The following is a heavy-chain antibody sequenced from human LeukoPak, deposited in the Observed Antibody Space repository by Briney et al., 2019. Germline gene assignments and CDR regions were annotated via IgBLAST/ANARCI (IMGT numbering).Heavy chain of an antibody. CDR2: FSGHGANI. D-gene: IGHD2-21*02. CDR3: VRLTANHSDY. J-gene: IGHJ4*02. CDR1: GFTLSTYA. Sequence: GGSLRLSCAASGFTLSTYAMSWVRQAPGKGLEWVSVFSGHGANIYYAESVRGRFTISGDISKNSLSLQMSSLRAEDTAIYYCVRLTANHSDYWGQGTLVTVSS. V-gene: IGHV3-23*01.